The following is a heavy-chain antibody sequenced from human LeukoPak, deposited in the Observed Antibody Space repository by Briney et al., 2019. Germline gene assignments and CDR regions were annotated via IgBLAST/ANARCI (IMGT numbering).Heavy chain of an antibody. CDR1: GGSISSYY. CDR2: IYYSGST. Sequence: SETLSLTCTVSGGSISSYYWSWIRRPPGKGLEWIGYIYYSGSTNYNPSLKSRVTISVDTSKNQFSLKLSSVTAADTAVYYCARQNAYYYDSSGFNFDYWGQGTLVTVSS. CDR3: ARQNAYYYDSSGFNFDY. D-gene: IGHD3-22*01. J-gene: IGHJ4*02. V-gene: IGHV4-59*08.